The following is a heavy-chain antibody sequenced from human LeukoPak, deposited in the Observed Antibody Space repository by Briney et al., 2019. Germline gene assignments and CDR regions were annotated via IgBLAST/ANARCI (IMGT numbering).Heavy chain of an antibody. CDR3: ARDAPISGYYDSSGSQLDY. D-gene: IGHD3-22*01. CDR2: IYYSGTT. J-gene: IGHJ4*02. CDR1: GGSINSNSHH. V-gene: IGHV4-39*07. Sequence: SETLSLTCSVSGGSINSNSHHWDWIRQAPGKGLEWIGNIYYSGTTSYNPSLKSRVTISVDTSKNQFSLRLSSVTAADTAVYYCARDAPISGYYDSSGSQLDYWGQGTLVTVSS.